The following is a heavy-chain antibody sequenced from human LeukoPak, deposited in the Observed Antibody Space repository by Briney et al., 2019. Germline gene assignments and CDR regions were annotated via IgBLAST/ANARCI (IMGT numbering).Heavy chain of an antibody. V-gene: IGHV3-30*18. D-gene: IGHD2-15*01. Sequence: GGSLRLSCAASGFTFSSYGMHWVRQAPGKGLEWVAVISYDGSNKYYADSVKGRFTISRDNSKNTLYLQMNSLRAEDTAVYYCAKVFPVVAVDYWGQGTLATVSS. CDR1: GFTFSSYG. CDR2: ISYDGSNK. J-gene: IGHJ4*02. CDR3: AKVFPVVAVDY.